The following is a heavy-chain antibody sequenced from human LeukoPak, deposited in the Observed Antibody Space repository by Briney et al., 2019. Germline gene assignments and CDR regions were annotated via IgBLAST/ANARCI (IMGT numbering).Heavy chain of an antibody. D-gene: IGHD4-23*01. Sequence: ASVKVSCKASGYTFTGYYMHWVRQAPGQGLEWMGRINPNSGCTNYAQKFQGRGTMTRDTSISTAYMELSRLRSDDTAVYYCARARMIYGGNSGASWFDPWGQGTLVTVSS. J-gene: IGHJ5*02. V-gene: IGHV1-2*06. CDR2: INPNSGCT. CDR3: ARARMIYGGNSGASWFDP. CDR1: GYTFTGYY.